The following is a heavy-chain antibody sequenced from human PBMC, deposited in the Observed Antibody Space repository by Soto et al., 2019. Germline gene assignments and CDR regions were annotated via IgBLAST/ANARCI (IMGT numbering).Heavy chain of an antibody. CDR3: ARQFANDCWSGNFPVLYCMDV. J-gene: IGHJ6*02. D-gene: IGHD3-3*01. CDR2: IYYSGST. V-gene: IGHV4-31*03. CDR1: GGSISSGGYY. Sequence: SETLSLTCTVSGGSISSGGYYWSWIRQHPGKGLEWIGYIYYSGSTYYNPSLKSRVTISVDTSKNQFSLKLSSVTAADTAVYYCARQFANDCWSGNFPVLYCMDVWGQGTTVTVSS.